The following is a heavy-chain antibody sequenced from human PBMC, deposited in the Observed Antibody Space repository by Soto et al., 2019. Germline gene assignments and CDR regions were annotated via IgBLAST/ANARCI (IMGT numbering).Heavy chain of an antibody. Sequence: GGSLRLSCAASGFTVSSSSMSWVRQAPGKGLEWVSVFYSGGSTYYADSVKGRFTISRDNSKNTLHLQMNSLRAEDTAVYYCAKDTFYYDSSGSAYFFDYWGQGTPVTVS. CDR1: GFTVSSSS. D-gene: IGHD3-22*01. V-gene: IGHV3-53*01. CDR2: FYSGGST. J-gene: IGHJ4*02. CDR3: AKDTFYYDSSGSAYFFDY.